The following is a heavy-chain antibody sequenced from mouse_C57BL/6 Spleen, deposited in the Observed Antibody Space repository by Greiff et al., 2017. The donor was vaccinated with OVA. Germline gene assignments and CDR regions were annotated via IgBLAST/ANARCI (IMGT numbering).Heavy chain of an antibody. Sequence: QVQLQQPGAELVKPGASVKMSCKASGYTFTSYWITWVKQRPGQGLEWIGDIYPGSGSTNYNEKFKSKATLTVDTSSSTAYMQLSILTSEDSAVYYGARSDYYGSSYPPWFAYWGQGTLVTVSA. V-gene: IGHV1-55*01. CDR3: ARSDYYGSSYPPWFAY. CDR2: IYPGSGST. CDR1: GYTFTSYW. D-gene: IGHD1-1*01. J-gene: IGHJ3*01.